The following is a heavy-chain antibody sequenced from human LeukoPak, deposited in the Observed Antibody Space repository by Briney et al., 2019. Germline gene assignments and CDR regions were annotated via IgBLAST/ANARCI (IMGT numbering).Heavy chain of an antibody. V-gene: IGHV4-34*01. CDR1: GGSFSGYY. CDR3: ARERYYGSGSYYNSYFDY. D-gene: IGHD3-10*01. CDR2: INHSGST. Sequence: PSETLSLTCAVYGGSFSGYYWSWIRQPPGKGLEWIGEINHSGSTNYNPSLKSRVTISVDTSKNQFSLKLSSVTAADTAVYYCARERYYGSGSYYNSYFDYWGQGTLVTVSS. J-gene: IGHJ4*02.